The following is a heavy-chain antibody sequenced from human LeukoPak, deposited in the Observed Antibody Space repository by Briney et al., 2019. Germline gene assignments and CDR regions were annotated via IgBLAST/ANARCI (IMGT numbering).Heavy chain of an antibody. J-gene: IGHJ4*02. CDR3: AADPQMYYYDSGGDYFCS. Sequence: ASVKVSCKASGFTXGSSAVHWVRQARGQRLEWIGWMVVDSGNTHYAQKFQERVTINRDMSTSTAYMELSSLRSEDTAVYYCAADPQMYYYDSGGDYFCSWGQGTLVTVSS. CDR1: GFTXGSSA. CDR2: MVVDSGNT. D-gene: IGHD3-22*01. V-gene: IGHV1-58*01.